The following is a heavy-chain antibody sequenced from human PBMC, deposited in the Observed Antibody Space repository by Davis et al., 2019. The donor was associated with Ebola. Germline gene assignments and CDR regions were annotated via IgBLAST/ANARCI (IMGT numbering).Heavy chain of an antibody. D-gene: IGHD2-15*01. CDR3: ALLGYTFLAY. V-gene: IGHV3-33*01. CDR2: IWYDGSRE. J-gene: IGHJ4*02. CDR1: GFSFNTYG. Sequence: PGGSLRLSCAASGFSFNTYGMHWVRQAPGKGLEWLAVIWYDGSREYIADSMKGRFTISRDNSRNTLFLQMNSLKTEDTAVYYCALLGYTFLAYWGQGTLVTVSS.